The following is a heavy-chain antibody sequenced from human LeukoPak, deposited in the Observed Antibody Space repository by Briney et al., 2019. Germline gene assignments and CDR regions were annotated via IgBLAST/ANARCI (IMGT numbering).Heavy chain of an antibody. CDR2: INHSGST. CDR1: GGSFSGYY. Sequence: SETLSLTCAVYGGSFSGYYWSWIRQPPGKGLGWIGEINHSGSTNYNPSLKSRVTISVDTSKNQFSLKLSSVTAADTAVYYCARAGTVVTLRFFDYWGQGTLVTVSS. D-gene: IGHD4-23*01. CDR3: ARAGTVVTLRFFDY. V-gene: IGHV4-34*01. J-gene: IGHJ4*02.